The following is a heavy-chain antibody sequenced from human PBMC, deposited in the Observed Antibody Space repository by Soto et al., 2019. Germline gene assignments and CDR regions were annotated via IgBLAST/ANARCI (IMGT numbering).Heavy chain of an antibody. CDR2: MNPNSGNT. CDR1: EYSFTSYD. Sequence: QVQLVQSGAEVKKPGASVKVSFKASEYSFTSYDINWVREATGQGLEWMGWMNPNSGNTGYAQKFQGRVTMTRNTSISTAYMELSSLRSEDTAVYYCARELNWKGVDYWGQGTLVTVCS. V-gene: IGHV1-8*01. CDR3: ARELNWKGVDY. J-gene: IGHJ4*02. D-gene: IGHD1-20*01.